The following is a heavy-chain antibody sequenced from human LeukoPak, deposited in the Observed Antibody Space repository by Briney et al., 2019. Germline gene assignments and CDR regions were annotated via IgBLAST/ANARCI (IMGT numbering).Heavy chain of an antibody. D-gene: IGHD2-21*02. CDR1: GFTFSDYY. J-gene: IGHJ3*02. Sequence: PGGSLRLSCAASGFTFSDYYMSWIRQAPGKGREWLSYISSIGITIYYADSVKGRFTISRDNAKNSLYLQMNSLRVEDTAVYYCARDLGTAIAPDAFDIWGQGTMVTVSS. CDR3: ARDLGTAIAPDAFDI. CDR2: ISSIGITI. V-gene: IGHV3-11*01.